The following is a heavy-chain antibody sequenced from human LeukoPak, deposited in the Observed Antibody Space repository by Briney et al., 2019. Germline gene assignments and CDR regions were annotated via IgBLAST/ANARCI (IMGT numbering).Heavy chain of an antibody. CDR3: ASHRNVYGDRTGDYYYMDV. Sequence: ASVKVSCKASGYTFTSYYMHWVRQAPGQGLEWMGGIIPIFGTANYAQKFQGRVTITTDESTSTAYMELSSLRSEDTAVYYCASHRNVYGDRTGDYYYMDVWGKGTMVTVSS. V-gene: IGHV1-69*05. D-gene: IGHD4-17*01. CDR2: IIPIFGTA. CDR1: GYTFTSYY. J-gene: IGHJ6*03.